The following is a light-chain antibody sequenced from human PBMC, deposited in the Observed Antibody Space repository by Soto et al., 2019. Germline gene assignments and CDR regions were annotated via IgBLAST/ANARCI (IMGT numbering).Light chain of an antibody. CDR3: SSYTSSTLLV. Sequence: QSALTQPASVSGSPGQSITISCTGTSSDVGGYNYVSWYQQHPGKAPKLMIYDVSNRPSGVSNRFSGSKSGNTASLTISRLQSEDEADYYCSSYTSSTLLVFGTGTKLTVL. V-gene: IGLV2-14*01. J-gene: IGLJ1*01. CDR1: SSDVGGYNY. CDR2: DVS.